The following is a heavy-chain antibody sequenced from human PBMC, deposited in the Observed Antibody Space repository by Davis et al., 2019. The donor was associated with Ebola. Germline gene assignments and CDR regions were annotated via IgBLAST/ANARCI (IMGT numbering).Heavy chain of an antibody. D-gene: IGHD1-26*01. CDR2: LGTSADT. CDR1: GFIFRSYV. V-gene: IGHV3-23*01. CDR3: AKDTSNIWFDI. Sequence: GESLKISCAASGFIFRSYVISWVLQAPGKGLEWVSTLGTSADTYYADSLKGRFTISRDNSKNTLYLQMNGMRVDDTAIYYCAKDTSNIWFDIWGQGTMVTVSS. J-gene: IGHJ3*02.